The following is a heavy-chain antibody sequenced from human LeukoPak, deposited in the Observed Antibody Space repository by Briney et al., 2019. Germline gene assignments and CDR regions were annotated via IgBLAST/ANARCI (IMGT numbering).Heavy chain of an antibody. D-gene: IGHD6-19*01. CDR1: EYTLSDLS. CDR3: ATDRVYRSSGRSWGFFDY. CDR2: FDSENDKI. Sequence: ASLKLSCKISEYTLSDLSIHWVREAPGEGLEWMGGFDSENDKIVYSQKFQGRFTMTEDTSANTSYMELTSLRSEDTAVYFCATDRVYRSSGRSWGFFDYWGQGTLVIVSS. J-gene: IGHJ4*02. V-gene: IGHV1-24*01.